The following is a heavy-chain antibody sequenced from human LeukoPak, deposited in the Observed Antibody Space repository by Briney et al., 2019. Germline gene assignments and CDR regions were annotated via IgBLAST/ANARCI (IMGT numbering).Heavy chain of an antibody. J-gene: IGHJ6*04. Sequence: ASVKVSCKVSGYTLTELSMHWVRQAPGKGLEWMGGFYPEDGETIYAQKFQGRVPMTEATSTDTAYMELSRLRSEDPAVYYCATARMVRGEDGMDLWGKGPRVTVSS. V-gene: IGHV1-24*01. CDR3: ATARMVRGEDGMDL. CDR1: GYTLTELS. D-gene: IGHD3-10*01. CDR2: FYPEDGET.